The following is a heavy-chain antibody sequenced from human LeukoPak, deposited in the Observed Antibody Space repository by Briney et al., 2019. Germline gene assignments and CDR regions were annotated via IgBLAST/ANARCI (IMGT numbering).Heavy chain of an antibody. CDR1: GGSFSGYY. Sequence: PSETLSLTCAVYGGSFSGYYWSWIRQPPGKGLEWIGEINHSGSTNYNPSLKSRVTISVDTSKNQFSLKLSSVTAADTAVYYCARVRYYASGDYWGQGTLVTVSS. D-gene: IGHD3-3*01. J-gene: IGHJ4*02. CDR2: INHSGST. V-gene: IGHV4-34*01. CDR3: ARVRYYASGDY.